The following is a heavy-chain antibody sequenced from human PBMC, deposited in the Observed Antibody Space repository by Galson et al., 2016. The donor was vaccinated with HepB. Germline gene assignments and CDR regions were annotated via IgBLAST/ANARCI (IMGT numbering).Heavy chain of an antibody. Sequence: SLRLSCAASGFNFNTFWMHWVRQVPGNGLVWVSRIDTDGRITNYADSVRGRFTISRDNTKNTLVLQMNSLRAEDTAVYYCARDLGGYGGYWGQGTLVTVSS. D-gene: IGHD5-12*01. V-gene: IGHV3-74*01. CDR3: ARDLGGYGGY. CDR1: GFNFNTFW. J-gene: IGHJ4*02. CDR2: IDTDGRIT.